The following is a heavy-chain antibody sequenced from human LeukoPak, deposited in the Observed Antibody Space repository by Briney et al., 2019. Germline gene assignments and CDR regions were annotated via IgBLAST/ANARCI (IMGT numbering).Heavy chain of an antibody. CDR2: IYYSGIT. J-gene: IGHJ4*02. CDR1: GDSISNYY. D-gene: IGHD3-10*01. CDR3: AREVPGYYGSGTYHIVGTYFDY. V-gene: IGHV4-59*01. Sequence: SETLSLTCTVSGDSISNYYWSWIRQPPGKGLEWIGYIYYSGITNYNPSLKSRVTISVDTSKNQFSLKLSSVTAADTAVYYCAREVPGYYGSGTYHIVGTYFDYWGQGTLVTVSS.